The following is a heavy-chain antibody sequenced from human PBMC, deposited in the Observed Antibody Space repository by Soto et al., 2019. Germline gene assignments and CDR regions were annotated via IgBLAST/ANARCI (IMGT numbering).Heavy chain of an antibody. V-gene: IGHV4-34*01. Sequence: LSRRRAVYGGSFSGYYWSWIRQPPGKGLEWIGEINHSGSTNYNPSLKSRVTISLDTSKNQFSLKLSSVTAADTAVYYCARPMGYYDYYGMEVWGQGTTVTVSS. CDR2: INHSGST. CDR3: ARPMGYYDYYGMEV. D-gene: IGHD3-10*01. J-gene: IGHJ6*02. CDR1: GGSFSGYY.